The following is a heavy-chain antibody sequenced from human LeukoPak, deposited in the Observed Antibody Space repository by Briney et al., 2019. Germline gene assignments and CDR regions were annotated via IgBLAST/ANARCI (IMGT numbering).Heavy chain of an antibody. J-gene: IGHJ6*03. CDR2: INPSGGST. Sequence: GASVKVSCEASGSTFASYYIHWVRQAPGQGLEWMGIINPSGGSTSYSQKFKGRVTMPRDTSTSTVYMELSSLRSEDTAVYYCARDGYSYGQGRYYYYYYKDVWGKGTTVTVSS. D-gene: IGHD5-18*01. CDR3: ARDGYSYGQGRYYYYYYKDV. CDR1: GSTFASYY. V-gene: IGHV1-46*01.